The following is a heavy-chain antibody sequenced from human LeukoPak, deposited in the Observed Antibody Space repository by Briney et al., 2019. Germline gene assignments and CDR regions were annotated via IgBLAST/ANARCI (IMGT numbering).Heavy chain of an antibody. J-gene: IGHJ4*02. CDR2: INWNGGNR. V-gene: IGHV3-20*04. CDR1: GFTFDDYG. Sequence: PGGSLRLSCTGSGFTFDDYGMDWVRQVQGKGLEWVAGINWNGGNRGYADSVRGRFTISRDNAKNSLDLQMDSLRAEDTALYYCARDQGYFYDSSGHSPLEYWGRGTLVTVSS. D-gene: IGHD3-22*01. CDR3: ARDQGYFYDSSGHSPLEY.